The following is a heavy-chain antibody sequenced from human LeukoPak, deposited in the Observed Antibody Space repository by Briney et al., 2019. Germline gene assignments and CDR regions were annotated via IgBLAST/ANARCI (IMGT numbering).Heavy chain of an antibody. CDR2: INPNSGGT. J-gene: IGHJ4*02. CDR3: AILAAALDY. D-gene: IGHD6-25*01. Sequence: ASVKASCKASGYTFTDYYMHWVRQAPGQGLEWMGWINPNSGGTNYAQKFQGRVTMTRDTSISTAYMELSRLRSDDTAVYYCAILAAALDYWGQGTLVTVSS. CDR1: GYTFTDYY. V-gene: IGHV1-2*02.